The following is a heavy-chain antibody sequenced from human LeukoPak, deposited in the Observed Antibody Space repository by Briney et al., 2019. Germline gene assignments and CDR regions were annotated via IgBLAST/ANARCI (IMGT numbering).Heavy chain of an antibody. Sequence: GGSLRLSCAASGFIFSTYAMSWVRQAPGKGLEWVSTISGNGGSTYYADSVKGWFTISRDNSKNTLYLQMNSLRVEDTAVYYCAKPPPDSSSWLFDYWGQGALVTVSS. CDR1: GFIFSTYA. V-gene: IGHV3-23*01. CDR2: ISGNGGST. J-gene: IGHJ4*02. D-gene: IGHD6-13*01. CDR3: AKPPPDSSSWLFDY.